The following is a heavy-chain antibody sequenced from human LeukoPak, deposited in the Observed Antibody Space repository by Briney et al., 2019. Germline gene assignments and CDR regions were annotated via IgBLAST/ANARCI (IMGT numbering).Heavy chain of an antibody. Sequence: SETLSLTCTVSGGSISSYYWNWIRQPAGKGLEWIGRIYTSGSTNYNPSLKSRVTIAVDTSKNQFSLKLSSVTAADTAVYYCASGYFRGYFEYWGLGTLVTVSS. CDR1: GGSISSYY. CDR2: IYTSGST. CDR3: ASGYFRGYFEY. J-gene: IGHJ4*02. D-gene: IGHD3-22*01. V-gene: IGHV4-4*07.